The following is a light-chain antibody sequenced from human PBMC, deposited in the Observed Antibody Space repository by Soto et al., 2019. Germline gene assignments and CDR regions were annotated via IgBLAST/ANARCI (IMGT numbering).Light chain of an antibody. CDR2: EVS. Sequence: QSALTQPASVSGSPGQSITISCTGTSSDVGGYNYVSWYQQHPGKAPKLMIYEVSNRPSGVSNRFSGSKSGNTASLTISGREAEDEADYYCSSYTSSHYVFGTGTKLTVL. V-gene: IGLV2-14*01. CDR1: SSDVGGYNY. J-gene: IGLJ1*01. CDR3: SSYTSSHYV.